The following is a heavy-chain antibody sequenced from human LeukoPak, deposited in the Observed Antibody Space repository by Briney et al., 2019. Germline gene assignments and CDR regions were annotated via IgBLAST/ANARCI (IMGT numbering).Heavy chain of an antibody. CDR1: GFTFSSYA. Sequence: GGSLRLSCAASGFTFSSYAMGWVRQAPGKGLEWVSDISGSGGSTYYADSVKGRFTISRDNSKNTLYLQMNSLRAEDTAVYYCAKGDYGSGTYYDHWGQGTLVTVSS. CDR2: ISGSGGST. D-gene: IGHD3-10*01. CDR3: AKGDYGSGTYYDH. J-gene: IGHJ4*02. V-gene: IGHV3-23*01.